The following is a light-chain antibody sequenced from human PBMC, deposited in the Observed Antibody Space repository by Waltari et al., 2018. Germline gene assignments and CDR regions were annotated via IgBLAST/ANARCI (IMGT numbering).Light chain of an antibody. Sequence: QSVLTQPPSASGTPGQRVTFSCSGSSSNLGNNDVHWYQQLPGTAPKPLIYRSLQRPAGAPGRFSGSKSGTAASLAISGLRSEDEADYYCAAWDDSLTALMFGGGTKVTVL. CDR2: RSL. CDR3: AAWDDSLTALM. V-gene: IGLV1-47*01. CDR1: SSNLGNND. J-gene: IGLJ3*02.